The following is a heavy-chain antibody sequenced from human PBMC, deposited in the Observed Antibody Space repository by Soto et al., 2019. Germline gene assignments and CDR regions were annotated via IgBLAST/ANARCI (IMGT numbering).Heavy chain of an antibody. J-gene: IGHJ4*02. CDR1: GFTFSTYA. Sequence: EVQLLESGGGLVQPGGSLRLSCAASGFTFSTYAMSWVRQAPGKGLEWVSAISGSGGSTYYADSVKGRFTVSRDNSKNTHYLEMNSLRAEDTAVYCCAKDGRAGPGHLVELSPGMLYWGQGTLVTVSS. V-gene: IGHV3-23*01. CDR2: ISGSGGST. D-gene: IGHD3-16*02. CDR3: AKDGRAGPGHLVELSPGMLY.